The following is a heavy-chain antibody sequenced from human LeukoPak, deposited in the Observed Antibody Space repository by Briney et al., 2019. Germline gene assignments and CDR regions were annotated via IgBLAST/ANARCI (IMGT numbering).Heavy chain of an antibody. J-gene: IGHJ4*02. Sequence: GGSLRLSCAASGFTFSSYAMSWVPQAPGKGVEWVSPISGSGGRTFYGDSVKGRFTISRDNSKNTLSVQMNTLRAEDTAVYYCARDWGSGSHYFDYWGQGTLVTVSS. V-gene: IGHV3-23*01. CDR2: ISGSGGRT. CDR3: ARDWGSGSHYFDY. CDR1: GFTFSSYA. D-gene: IGHD3-10*01.